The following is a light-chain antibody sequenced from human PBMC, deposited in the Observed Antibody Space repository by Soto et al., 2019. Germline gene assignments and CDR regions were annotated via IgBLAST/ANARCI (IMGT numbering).Light chain of an antibody. Sequence: QAVLTQSPSASASLGASVKLTCTLSSGHSSYAIAWHQQQPEKGPRYLMKLNSDGSHSKGDGIPDRFSGSSSGAERYLAISSLQSEDEADYYCQTWGNGIRVFGGGTTQTVL. CDR1: SGHSSYA. J-gene: IGLJ3*02. V-gene: IGLV4-69*01. CDR2: LNSDGSH. CDR3: QTWGNGIRV.